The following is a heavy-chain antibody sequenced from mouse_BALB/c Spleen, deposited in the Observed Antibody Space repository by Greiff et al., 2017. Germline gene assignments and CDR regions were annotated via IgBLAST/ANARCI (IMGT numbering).Heavy chain of an antibody. CDR2: IDPANGNT. D-gene: IGHD1-2*01. V-gene: IGHV14-3*02. Sequence: DVKLQESGAELVKPGASVKLSCTASGFNIKDTYMHWVKQRPEQGLEWIGRIDPANGNTKYDPKFQGKATITADTSSNTAYLQLSSLTSEDTAVYYCARLRHFDYWGQGTTLTVSS. CDR3: ARLRHFDY. CDR1: GFNIKDTY. J-gene: IGHJ2*01.